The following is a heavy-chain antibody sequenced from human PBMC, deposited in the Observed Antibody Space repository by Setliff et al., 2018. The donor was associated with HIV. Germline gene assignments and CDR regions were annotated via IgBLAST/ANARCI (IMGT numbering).Heavy chain of an antibody. Sequence: GESLKISCKGSGYTFDIYWISWVRQMPEKGLEWMGIIYPGDSETRYSPSVQGQVIISVDKSTTTAYLQLNSLRASDTAMYYCARGRQWLVHDAFDIWGQGTMVTVSS. V-gene: IGHV5-51*01. CDR2: IYPGDSET. CDR3: ARGRQWLVHDAFDI. CDR1: GYTFDIYW. J-gene: IGHJ3*02. D-gene: IGHD6-19*01.